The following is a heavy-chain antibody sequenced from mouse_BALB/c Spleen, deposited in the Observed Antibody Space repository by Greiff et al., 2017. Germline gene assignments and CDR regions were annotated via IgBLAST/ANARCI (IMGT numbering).Heavy chain of an antibody. J-gene: IGHJ4*01. D-gene: IGHD1-1*01. Sequence: EVQLQQSGAELVKPGASVKLSCTASGFNIKDTYMHWVKQRPEQGLEWIGRIDPANGNTKYDPKFQGKATITADTSSNTAYLQLSSLTSEDTAVYYCARWYYGTNAMDYWGQGTSVTVSS. CDR1: GFNIKDTY. CDR3: ARWYYGTNAMDY. CDR2: IDPANGNT. V-gene: IGHV14-3*02.